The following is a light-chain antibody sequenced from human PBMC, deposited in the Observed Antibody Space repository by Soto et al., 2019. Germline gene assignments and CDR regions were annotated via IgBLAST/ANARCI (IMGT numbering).Light chain of an antibody. CDR1: SSNIGRNT. CDR3: AAWDDSLNGPV. CDR2: SSN. V-gene: IGLV1-44*01. J-gene: IGLJ2*01. Sequence: QAVLTQPPSASGTPGQRVTISCSGSSSNIGRNTVHWYQQLPGTAPKLLIYSSNQRPSGVPDRFSGSKSGTSSSLAISGLQSEDEADYYCAAWDDSLNGPVFGGGTKLTVL.